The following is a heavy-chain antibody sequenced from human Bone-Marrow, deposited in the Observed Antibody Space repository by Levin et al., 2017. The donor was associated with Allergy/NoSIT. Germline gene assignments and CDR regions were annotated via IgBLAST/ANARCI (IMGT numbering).Heavy chain of an antibody. CDR3: AKDYDGYSYGGVDGMDV. CDR1: GFTFSSYA. Sequence: HAGGSLRLSCAASGFTFSSYAMSWVRQAPGKGLEWVSAISGSGGSTYYADSVKGRFTISRDNSKNTLYLQMNSLRAEDTAVYYCAKDYDGYSYGGVDGMDVWGQGTTVTVSS. V-gene: IGHV3-23*01. D-gene: IGHD5-18*01. J-gene: IGHJ6*02. CDR2: ISGSGGST.